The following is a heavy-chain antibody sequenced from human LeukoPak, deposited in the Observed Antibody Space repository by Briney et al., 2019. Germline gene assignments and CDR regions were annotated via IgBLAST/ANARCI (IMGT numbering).Heavy chain of an antibody. D-gene: IGHD3-22*01. J-gene: IGHJ4*02. CDR3: ASEERYYYDSSGYPTLDY. CDR1: GFTFSDYY. CDR2: ISSSGSTI. Sequence: GGSLRLSCAASGFTFSDYYMSWIRQAPGKGLEGVAYISSSGSTIYYADSVKGRFTISRDNAKNSLYLEMNSLRVADTAVYYCASEERYYYDSSGYPTLDYWGQGTLVTVSS. V-gene: IGHV3-11*04.